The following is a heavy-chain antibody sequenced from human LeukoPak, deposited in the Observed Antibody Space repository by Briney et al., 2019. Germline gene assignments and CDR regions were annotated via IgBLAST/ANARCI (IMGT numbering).Heavy chain of an antibody. J-gene: IGHJ4*02. V-gene: IGHV3-30*02. CDR3: AKEGSTSPFDY. CDR1: GFIFSSYG. D-gene: IGHD1-26*01. Sequence: GGSLRLSCAASGFIFSSYGMHWVRQAPGKGLEWVTFTRYDGGSKYYADSVEGRFTISRDNSKNTLHLQMNSLRPEDTAVYYCAKEGSTSPFDYWGQGTLVTVSS. CDR2: TRYDGGSK.